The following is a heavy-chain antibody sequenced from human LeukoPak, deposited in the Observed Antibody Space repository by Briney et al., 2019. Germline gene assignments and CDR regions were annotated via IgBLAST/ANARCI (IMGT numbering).Heavy chain of an antibody. V-gene: IGHV3-23*01. Sequence: GGSLRLSCAASGFTFSSYAMSWARQAPGKGLEWVSAISGSGGSTYYADSVKGRFTISRDNSKNTLYLQMNSLRAEDTAVYYCAKAPDIVVVVAASGYWGQGTPVTVSS. CDR1: GFTFSSYA. J-gene: IGHJ4*02. CDR3: AKAPDIVVVVAASGY. D-gene: IGHD2-15*01. CDR2: ISGSGGST.